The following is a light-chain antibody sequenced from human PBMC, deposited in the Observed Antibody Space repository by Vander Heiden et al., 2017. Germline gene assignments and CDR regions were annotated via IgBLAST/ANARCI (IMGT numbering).Light chain of an antibody. CDR2: AAS. V-gene: IGKV1-27*01. CDR3: QKYNSAPMT. J-gene: IGKJ1*01. Sequence: DIQMTQSPSSLSASVGDRVTITCRASQGISNYLAWYQQNPGKVPKLLIYAASTLQSRVPSRLSGTGSGTDFTLTISSLQPEDVATYYCQKYNSAPMTFGQGTKVEIK. CDR1: QGISNY.